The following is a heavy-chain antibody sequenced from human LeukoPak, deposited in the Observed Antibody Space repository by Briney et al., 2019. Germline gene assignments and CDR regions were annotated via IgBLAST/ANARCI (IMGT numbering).Heavy chain of an antibody. D-gene: IGHD3-22*01. J-gene: IGHJ4*02. CDR3: ARGGYYDSSGYPN. V-gene: IGHV1-18*04. CDR1: GYTFTGYY. Sequence: ASVKVSCKASGYTFTGYYMHWVRQAPGQGLEWMGWISAYNGSTNYAQKLQGRVTMTTDTSTSTAYMELRSLRSDDTAVYYCARGGYYDSSGYPNWGQGTLVTVSS. CDR2: ISAYNGST.